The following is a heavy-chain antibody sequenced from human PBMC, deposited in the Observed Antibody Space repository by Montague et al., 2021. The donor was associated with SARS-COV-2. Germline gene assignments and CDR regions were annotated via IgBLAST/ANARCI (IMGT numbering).Heavy chain of an antibody. V-gene: IGHV4-61*01. CDR1: GVSISSGSYY. CDR3: VREKYYFDDSGSK. Sequence: SETLSLTCSVSGVSISSGSYYWSWVRQPPGKGLEWIGYVYHTGSTXYNPSLKSRVTLSIDTSKNQFSLNLTPVTAADTAVYYCVREKYYFDDSGSKWGQGTLVTV. J-gene: IGHJ4*02. CDR2: VYHTGST. D-gene: IGHD3-22*01.